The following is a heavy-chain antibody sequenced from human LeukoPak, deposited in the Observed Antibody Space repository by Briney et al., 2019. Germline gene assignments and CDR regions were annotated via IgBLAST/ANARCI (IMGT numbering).Heavy chain of an antibody. D-gene: IGHD5-24*01. CDR1: GFTFSNAW. CDR2: IKSKTDGGTT. Sequence: GGSLRLSCAASGFTFSNAWMSWVRQAPGKGLEWGGRIKSKTDGGTTDYAAPVKGRFTISRDDSKNTLYLQMNSLKTEDTAVYYCTAREMSGGDYWGQGTLVTVSS. CDR3: TAREMSGGDY. J-gene: IGHJ4*02. V-gene: IGHV3-15*01.